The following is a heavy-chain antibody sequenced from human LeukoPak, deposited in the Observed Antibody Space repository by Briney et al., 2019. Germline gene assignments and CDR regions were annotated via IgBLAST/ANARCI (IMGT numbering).Heavy chain of an antibody. Sequence: GESLKISCKGSGYSFTSYWIGWVRQMSGKGLEWMGIIYPGDSDTRYSPSFQGQVTISADKSISTAYLQWSSLKASDTAMYYCARLVDPIVVVPAAISGRADYWGQGTLVTVSS. CDR1: GYSFTSYW. D-gene: IGHD2-2*01. CDR2: IYPGDSDT. CDR3: ARLVDPIVVVPAAISGRADY. V-gene: IGHV5-51*01. J-gene: IGHJ4*02.